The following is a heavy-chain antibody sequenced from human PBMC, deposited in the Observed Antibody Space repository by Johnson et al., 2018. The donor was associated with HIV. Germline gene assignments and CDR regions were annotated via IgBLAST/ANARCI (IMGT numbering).Heavy chain of an antibody. V-gene: IGHV3-20*04. CDR2: INWNGDNT. CDR1: GFTFDDYG. CDR3: ARFLGYYDSNGYYFGDGFDV. Sequence: VQLVESGGNVVRPGGSLRLSCTASGFTFDDYGMSWVRQVPGKGLEWVSGINWNGDNTGYAESLTGRFTISRDNAKNSLYLQMNSLEAEDTAWYYCARFLGYYDSNGYYFGDGFDVWGRGTMVTVSS. D-gene: IGHD3-22*01. J-gene: IGHJ3*01.